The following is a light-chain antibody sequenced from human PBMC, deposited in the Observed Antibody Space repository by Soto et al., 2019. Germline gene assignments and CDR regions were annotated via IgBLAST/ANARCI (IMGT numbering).Light chain of an antibody. J-gene: IGKJ1*01. CDR1: QSVSSN. Sequence: EIVMTQSPATLSVSPGERATLSCWASQSVSSNLAWYQQKSGQAPRLLMYGASTRASGIPARFSGSGSGTEFTLTISSLQSEDFAVYYCQQYDNWPRTFGPGTKVDI. V-gene: IGKV3-15*01. CDR2: GAS. CDR3: QQYDNWPRT.